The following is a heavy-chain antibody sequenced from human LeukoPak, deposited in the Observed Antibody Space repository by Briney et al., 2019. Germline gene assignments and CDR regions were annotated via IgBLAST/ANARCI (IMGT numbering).Heavy chain of an antibody. CDR3: ARDAYFDSSPFDY. V-gene: IGHV4-31*03. D-gene: IGHD3-22*01. CDR1: GGSISSGDFN. CDR2: IYYSGST. Sequence: SQTLSLTCTVSGGSISSGDFNWSWIRQHPGKGLEWIGYIYYSGSTYYNPSLKSRITISVDTSKNRFSLKMSSVTAADTAVYYCARDAYFDSSPFDYWGQGTLVTVSS. J-gene: IGHJ4*02.